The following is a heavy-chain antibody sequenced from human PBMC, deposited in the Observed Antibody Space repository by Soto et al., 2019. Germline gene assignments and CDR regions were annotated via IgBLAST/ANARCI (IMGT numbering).Heavy chain of an antibody. D-gene: IGHD1-1*01. CDR2: ISGSGGGT. CDR1: GFTFSSYA. Sequence: PGGSLRLSCAASGFTFSSYAMSWVRQAPGKGLEWVSSISGSGGGTYYADTVKGWFTFSRDNSNNTQYLQTNSLRAEDTAVYYCAKFGRATTKTSHPYYIDYWGQGALVTVSS. CDR3: AKFGRATTKTSHPYYIDY. J-gene: IGHJ4*02. V-gene: IGHV3-23*01.